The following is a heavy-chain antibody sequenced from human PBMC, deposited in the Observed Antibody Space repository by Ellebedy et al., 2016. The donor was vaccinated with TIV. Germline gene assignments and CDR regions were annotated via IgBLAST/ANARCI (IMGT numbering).Heavy chain of an antibody. CDR1: GGSFSDYF. D-gene: IGHD4-17*01. CDR3: ARGAFTVTPKRLYFDS. CDR2: INHSGST. J-gene: IGHJ4*02. V-gene: IGHV4-34*01. Sequence: SETLSLXCAVYGGSFSDYFWSWIRQPPGKGLEWIGEINHSGSTNYNPSLKSRVTVSVDTSKNQFSLKLRSVTAADTAVYYCARGAFTVTPKRLYFDSWGQGTLVTVSS.